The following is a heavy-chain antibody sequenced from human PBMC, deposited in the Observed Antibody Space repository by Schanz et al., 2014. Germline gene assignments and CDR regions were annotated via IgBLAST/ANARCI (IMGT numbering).Heavy chain of an antibody. CDR3: ARGYGDSATDF. V-gene: IGHV1-69*02. D-gene: IGHD4-17*01. J-gene: IGHJ4*02. Sequence: QVQLVQSGAEVKKPGSSMKVSCKASGGTFNSYTINWVRQAPGQGLEWMGRIIPILSIANYAQKFQGRVTITADRSTSTVYMELSSLRSEDASLYYCARGYGDSATDFWGQGTLVTVSS. CDR1: GGTFNSYT. CDR2: IIPILSIA.